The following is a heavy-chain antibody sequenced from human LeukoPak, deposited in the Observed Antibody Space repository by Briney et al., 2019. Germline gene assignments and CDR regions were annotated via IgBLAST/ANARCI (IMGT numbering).Heavy chain of an antibody. J-gene: IGHJ4*02. D-gene: IGHD1-26*01. Sequence: SETLSLTCTVSGVSITNYYWAWIRQPAGKGLEWIGRMYISGSTNYNPSLKSRVTISIDKANNQFSLKLGSVTAADTAVYYCARDYLVGAPLDSWGQGTQVTVSS. CDR2: MYISGST. CDR1: GVSITNYY. V-gene: IGHV4-4*07. CDR3: ARDYLVGAPLDS.